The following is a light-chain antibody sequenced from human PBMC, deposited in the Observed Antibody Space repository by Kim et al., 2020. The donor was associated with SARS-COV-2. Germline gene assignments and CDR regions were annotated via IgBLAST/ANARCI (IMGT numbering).Light chain of an antibody. CDR3: QHAGRSQWA. CDR2: AAS. Sequence: ATGGDEVTITCRASQDISHWVAWYQQKPGKAPKLLIYAASGLQGGVPRRFSGSGSGTDFTLTISSLQPEDFAIYYCQHAGRSQWAFGPGTKVDIK. J-gene: IGKJ1*01. V-gene: IGKV1-12*01. CDR1: QDISHW.